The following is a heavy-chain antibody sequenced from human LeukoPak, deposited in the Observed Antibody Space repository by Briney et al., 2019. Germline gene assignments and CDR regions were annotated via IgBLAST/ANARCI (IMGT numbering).Heavy chain of an antibody. Sequence: GGSLRLSCAASGFTFSSYGMHWVRQAPGKGLEWVANIKQDGSEKNYVDSVKGRFTISRDNAKNSLYLQMNNLRVEDTAMYYCAGRTGFIIKDWGQGTLVTVSS. D-gene: IGHD3-9*01. V-gene: IGHV3-7*03. J-gene: IGHJ4*02. CDR3: AGRTGFIIKD. CDR2: IKQDGSEK. CDR1: GFTFSSYG.